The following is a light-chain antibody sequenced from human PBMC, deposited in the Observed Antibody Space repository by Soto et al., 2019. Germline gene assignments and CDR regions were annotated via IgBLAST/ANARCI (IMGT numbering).Light chain of an antibody. V-gene: IGLV2-8*01. Sequence: QSALTQPPSASWSPGHSFAISFTGTISDVGVYNYFSCYQQHPGKAPKLMIYEVNNRPSGVPDRFSGSKSGNTASLTVSGLQAEDEADYYCSSYAGSSNVFGTGTKVTVL. CDR2: EVN. J-gene: IGLJ1*01. CDR1: ISDVGVYNY. CDR3: SSYAGSSNV.